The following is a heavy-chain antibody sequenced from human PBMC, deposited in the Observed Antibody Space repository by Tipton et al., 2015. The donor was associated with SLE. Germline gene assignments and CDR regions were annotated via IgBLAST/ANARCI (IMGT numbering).Heavy chain of an antibody. CDR2: IHYSGTT. CDR1: GGSITSYY. J-gene: IGHJ6*03. Sequence: GLVKPSEPLSLTCTVSGGSITSYYWNWIRRPPGKGLEWIGYIHYSGTTNSNPSLKSRVTISFDMSKNQVSLKLNSVTAADTAVYYCARDLAIFGVVPFNYMDIWGKGTTVTVSS. D-gene: IGHD3-3*01. CDR3: ARDLAIFGVVPFNYMDI. V-gene: IGHV4-59*12.